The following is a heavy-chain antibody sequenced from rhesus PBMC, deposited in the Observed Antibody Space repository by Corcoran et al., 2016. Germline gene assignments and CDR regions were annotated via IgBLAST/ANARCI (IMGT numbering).Heavy chain of an antibody. D-gene: IGHD3-22*01. CDR1: GASISSNW. J-gene: IGHJ6*01. Sequence: QVQLQESGPGLVKPSETLSLTCTVSGASISSNWWSWIRQPQGKGLEWIGEINGNRWGTNHHPSLKHRVTISTASSKNPFSLTLCSVTAADTAVYYGARELTGVIVMTWKSPYYGLDSWGQGVVVTVSS. V-gene: IGHV4-80*01. CDR2: INGNRWGT. CDR3: ARELTGVIVMTWKSPYYGLDS.